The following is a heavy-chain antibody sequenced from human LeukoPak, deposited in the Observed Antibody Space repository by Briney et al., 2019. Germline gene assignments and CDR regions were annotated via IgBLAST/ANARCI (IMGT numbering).Heavy chain of an antibody. V-gene: IGHV4-34*01. CDR2: ISPVGGT. CDR1: GGSFSDDY. CDR3: AGDHYLALNS. J-gene: IGHJ4*02. D-gene: IGHD1-14*01. Sequence: SETLCLTCAVYGGSFSDDYWSWIRQPLGKGLEWSVEISPVGGTNYKTSLKSRVTISIDTSKNRFSLIWNCITAEPTAVYYCAGDHYLALNSWGQGTLVTVSS.